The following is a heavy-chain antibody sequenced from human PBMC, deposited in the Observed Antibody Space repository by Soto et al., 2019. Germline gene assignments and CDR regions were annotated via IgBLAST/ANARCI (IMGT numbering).Heavy chain of an antibody. CDR2: ISYDGSNK. CDR3: ATRIAARPVPPPLQH. V-gene: IGHV3-30*03. CDR1: GFTFSSYG. Sequence: QPGGSLRLSCAASGFTFSSYGMHWVRQAPGKGLEWVAVISYDGSNKYYADSVKGRFTISRDNSKNTLYLQMNSLRAEDTAVYYCATRIAARPVPPPLQHWGQGTLVTVSS. D-gene: IGHD6-6*01. J-gene: IGHJ1*01.